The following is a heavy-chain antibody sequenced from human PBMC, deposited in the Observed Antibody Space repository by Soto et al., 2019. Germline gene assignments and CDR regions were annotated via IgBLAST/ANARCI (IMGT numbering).Heavy chain of an antibody. CDR1: GYTFTNYG. V-gene: IGHV1-18*01. J-gene: IGHJ6*03. CDR3: ARVARHCSKTSCYALYQYYYYMDV. D-gene: IGHD2-2*01. CDR2: ISTYRGNT. Sequence: QVHLVQSGTELKKPGASVNVSCKTSGYTFTNYGIRWVRQAPGHGHERVGWISTYRGNTNYDRKFQGRVTMTTDTSTTTAYMELRGLRSDDTAVYYWARVARHCSKTSCYALYQYYYYMDVWGKGTTVIVSS.